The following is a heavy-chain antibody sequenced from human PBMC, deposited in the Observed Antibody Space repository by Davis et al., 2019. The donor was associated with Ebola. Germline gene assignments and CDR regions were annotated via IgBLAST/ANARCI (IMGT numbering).Heavy chain of an antibody. D-gene: IGHD1-26*01. V-gene: IGHV5-51*01. J-gene: IGHJ4*02. CDR2: IYPGDSDT. CDR3: ARRGSYYAPFDY. CDR1: GYSFTSYW. Sequence: KVSCKGSGYSFTSYWIGWVRQLPGKGLEWMGIIYPGDSDTRYSPSFPGQVTISADKSISTAYLQWSSLKASDTALYYCARRGSYYAPFDYWGQGTLVTVSS.